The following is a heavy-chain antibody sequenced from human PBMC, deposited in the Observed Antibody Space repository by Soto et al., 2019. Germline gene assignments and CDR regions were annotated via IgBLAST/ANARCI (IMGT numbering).Heavy chain of an antibody. V-gene: IGHV2-5*01. CDR3: AHRRFAKYTSLPADFDY. D-gene: IGHD6-6*01. J-gene: IGHJ4*02. CDR1: GFSLNTSGVG. Sequence: QITLKESGPTLVKPTQTLTLTCTFSGFSLNTSGVGVGWIRQPPGKALEWLALIYWNDEKHYSPSLKSRLTITEDTSKHQVVLTMTNMDPVDTATYYCAHRRFAKYTSLPADFDYRGQGTLVTVSS. CDR2: IYWNDEK.